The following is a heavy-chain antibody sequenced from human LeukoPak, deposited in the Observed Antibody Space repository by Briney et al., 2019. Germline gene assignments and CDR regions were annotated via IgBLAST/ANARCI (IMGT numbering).Heavy chain of an antibody. CDR2: ISSSCSTI. D-gene: IGHD3-22*01. Sequence: GGSLRLSCAASGFTFSSYEMNWVRQAPGKGLEWVSYISSSCSTIYYADSVKGRFTISGDNAKNSLYLQMNSLRAEDTAVYYCAREGRGYYYDSSGYYIDYWGQGTLVTVSS. CDR1: GFTFSSYE. J-gene: IGHJ4*02. CDR3: AREGRGYYYDSSGYYIDY. V-gene: IGHV3-48*03.